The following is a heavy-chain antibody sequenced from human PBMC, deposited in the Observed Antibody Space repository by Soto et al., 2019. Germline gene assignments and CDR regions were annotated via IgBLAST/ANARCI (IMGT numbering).Heavy chain of an antibody. V-gene: IGHV1-18*01. D-gene: IGHD5-18*01. CDR1: GYTFTSYG. CDR3: AREGRMGDTAMVNYYYGMDV. J-gene: IGHJ6*02. Sequence: ASVKVSCKASGYTFTSYGISWVRQAPGQGLEWMGWISAYNGNTNYAQKLQGRVTMTTDTSTSTAYMELRSLRSDDTAVYYCAREGRMGDTAMVNYYYGMDVWGQGTTVTVSS. CDR2: ISAYNGNT.